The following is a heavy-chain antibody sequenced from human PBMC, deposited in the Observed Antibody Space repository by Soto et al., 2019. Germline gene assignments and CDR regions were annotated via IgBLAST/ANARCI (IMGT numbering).Heavy chain of an antibody. D-gene: IGHD2-2*01. J-gene: IGHJ5*02. CDR2: ISLYSDGT. CDR1: GYTFSNYG. Sequence: ASVKVSCKTAGYTFSNYGITGVLQAPGQPLEWLGWISLYSDGTNYARKFQGRGSMTTDTSTTTAYMERRSLGSDDTAVYYCARVVPGAEAWFGPWGQGTPVTVSS. V-gene: IGHV1-18*01. CDR3: ARVVPGAEAWFGP.